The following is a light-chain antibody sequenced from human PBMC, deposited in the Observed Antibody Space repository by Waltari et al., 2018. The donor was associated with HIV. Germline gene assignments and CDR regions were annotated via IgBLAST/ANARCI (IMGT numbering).Light chain of an antibody. CDR3: RSYAGNNNVVV. CDR2: EVN. V-gene: IGLV2-8*01. CDR1: NSDVGGSDY. J-gene: IGLJ2*01. Sequence: QSALTQPPSASGSPGQSVSISCTGNNSDVGGSDYVSWYQQHSGNAPRLIIYEVNKRPSGVHDRVTGAKSGDTASRTVSGLRAEDDSDYYCRSYAGNNNVVVFGGGTKRTVL.